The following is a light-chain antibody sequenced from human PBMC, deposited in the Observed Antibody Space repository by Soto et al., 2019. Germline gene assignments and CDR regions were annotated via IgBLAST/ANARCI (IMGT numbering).Light chain of an antibody. J-gene: IGLJ3*02. CDR2: EVT. V-gene: IGLV2-8*01. CDR3: SSYAASNNFYFV. Sequence: QSALTQPPSASGSPGQSVTLSCTGTSSDVGGYNYVSWYQQYPGRAPKLMIYEVTKRPSGVPDRFSGSKSGNTASLTVSGRQAEDEADYYCSSYAASNNFYFVFGGGTKLTVL. CDR1: SSDVGGYNY.